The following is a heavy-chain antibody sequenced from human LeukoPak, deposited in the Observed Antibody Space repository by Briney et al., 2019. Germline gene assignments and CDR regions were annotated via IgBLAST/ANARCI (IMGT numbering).Heavy chain of an antibody. CDR2: IYYSGST. Sequence: PSETLSLTCTVSGGSISSGGYYWSWIRQHPGKGLEWIGYIYYSGSTYYNPSLKSRVTISVDTSKNQFSLKLSSVTAADTVVYYCARAYSSGWSIHNWFDPWGQGTLVTVSS. CDR1: GGSISSGGYY. D-gene: IGHD6-19*01. CDR3: ARAYSSGWSIHNWFDP. J-gene: IGHJ5*02. V-gene: IGHV4-31*03.